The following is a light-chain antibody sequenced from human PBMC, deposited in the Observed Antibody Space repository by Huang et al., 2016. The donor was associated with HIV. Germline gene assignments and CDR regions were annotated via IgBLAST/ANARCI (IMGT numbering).Light chain of an antibody. Sequence: DIVMTQSPLSLSVTPGEPASISCRSSQSLLHSNGYNYLDWYLQKPGPSPQLLIYLGSNRASGVPDRFSGSGSGTDFTLKISRVEADDVGVYYCMQGLQTLPFTFGPGTKVDIK. CDR1: QSLLHSNGYNY. J-gene: IGKJ3*01. CDR2: LGS. V-gene: IGKV2-28*01. CDR3: MQGLQTLPFT.